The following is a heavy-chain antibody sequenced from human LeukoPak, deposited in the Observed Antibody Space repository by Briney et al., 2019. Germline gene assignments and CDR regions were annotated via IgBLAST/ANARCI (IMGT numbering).Heavy chain of an antibody. CDR2: ITGDWSSS. D-gene: IGHD3-10*01. CDR3: VTGGTYGSGS. Sequence: PGGSLRLSCAASGFPFANTWMHWVRQAPGKGLVWVSLITGDWSSSNYADSVKGRFTISRDNAKKTLYLQMHSLRTEDTAVYYCVTGGTYGSGSWGQGTGVPVSS. V-gene: IGHV3-74*01. J-gene: IGHJ4*02. CDR1: GFPFANTW.